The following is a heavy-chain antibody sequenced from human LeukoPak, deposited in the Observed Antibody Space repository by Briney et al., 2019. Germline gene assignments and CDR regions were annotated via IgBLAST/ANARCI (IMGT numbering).Heavy chain of an antibody. CDR3: ATSPSGSYGNWFDS. J-gene: IGHJ5*01. CDR1: GSTFTGNY. D-gene: IGHD1-26*01. V-gene: IGHV1-2*04. CDR2: INPNSGGT. Sequence: GTSVKVTCNASGSTFTGNYMHWVRQPPGQGLEWMGLINPNSGGTNYAQTFQGWVTMTRDTSISTAYMELSRLRSDDTAVDYCATSPSGSYGNWFDSWGQGTLVTVSS.